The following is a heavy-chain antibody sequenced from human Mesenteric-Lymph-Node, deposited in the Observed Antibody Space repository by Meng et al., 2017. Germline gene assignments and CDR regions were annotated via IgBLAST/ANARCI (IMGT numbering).Heavy chain of an antibody. CDR2: ISRNNNYI. V-gene: IGHV3-21*01. D-gene: IGHD3-16*01. CDR3: ARDRLGTLPDAFDV. Sequence: GESLKISCAASGFTFSSYLMNWVRQAPGKGLEWVSSISRNNNYIYYADSVKGRFTISRDNAKNSLYLQMNSLRAEDTAVYYCARDRLGTLPDAFDVWGQGTMVTVSS. CDR1: GFTFSSYL. J-gene: IGHJ3*01.